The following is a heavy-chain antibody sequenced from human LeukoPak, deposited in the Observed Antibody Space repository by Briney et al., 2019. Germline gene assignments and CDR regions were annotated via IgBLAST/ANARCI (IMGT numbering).Heavy chain of an antibody. V-gene: IGHV1-18*01. Sequence: GASVKVSCKASGYIFTSYGISWVRQAPGQGLEWMGWISAYNGNTNYAQNLQGRVTMTTDTSTTTGYMELRSLRSDDTAVYYCARVGIRTIFGVVFDYWGQGTLVTVSS. CDR3: ARVGIRTIFGVVFDY. D-gene: IGHD3-3*01. CDR2: ISAYNGNT. J-gene: IGHJ4*02. CDR1: GYIFTSYG.